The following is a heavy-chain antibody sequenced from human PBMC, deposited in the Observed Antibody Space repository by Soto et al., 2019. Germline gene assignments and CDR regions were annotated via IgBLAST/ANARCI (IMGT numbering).Heavy chain of an antibody. Sequence: SETLSLTCTVSGGSISSGGYYWSWIRQPPGKGLEWIGEINHSGSTNYNPSLKSRVTISVDTSKNQFSLKLSSVTAADTAVYYCATTIVATLNDAFDIWGQGTMVTVSS. CDR3: ATTIVATLNDAFDI. CDR1: GGSISSGGYY. J-gene: IGHJ3*02. CDR2: INHSGST. D-gene: IGHD5-12*01. V-gene: IGHV4-39*07.